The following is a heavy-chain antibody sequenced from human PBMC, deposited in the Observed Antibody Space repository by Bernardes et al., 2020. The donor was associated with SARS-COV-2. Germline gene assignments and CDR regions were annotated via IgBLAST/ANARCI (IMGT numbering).Heavy chain of an antibody. CDR3: ARDQLVGAAGRYSVYFDP. CDR2: ISAYNGET. CDR1: GYTFNSYG. J-gene: IGHJ5*02. D-gene: IGHD6-13*01. Sequence: ASVKVSCKASGYTFNSYGISWVRQAPGQGLEWMGWISAYNGETNYAQKFQGRVTMTTDTSTSTAYMEVRSLRSDDTAVYYCARDQLVGAAGRYSVYFDPWGKGNLVSVSS. V-gene: IGHV1-18*01.